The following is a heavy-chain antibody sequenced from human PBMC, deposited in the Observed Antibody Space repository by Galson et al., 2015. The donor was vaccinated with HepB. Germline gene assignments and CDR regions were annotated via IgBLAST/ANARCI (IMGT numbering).Heavy chain of an antibody. D-gene: IGHD3-16*02. J-gene: IGHJ4*02. CDR2: ISGSGVSI. Sequence: SLRLSCAASGFTFDSYVMHWVRQAPGKGLEWVSGISGSGVSIYYPDSVKGRFTISRDNSKNTLYLQMNSLRADDTAVYYCAKGGAFGTYHIPYFDYWGQGTLVTVSS. CDR3: AKGGAFGTYHIPYFDY. V-gene: IGHV3-23*01. CDR1: GFTFDSYV.